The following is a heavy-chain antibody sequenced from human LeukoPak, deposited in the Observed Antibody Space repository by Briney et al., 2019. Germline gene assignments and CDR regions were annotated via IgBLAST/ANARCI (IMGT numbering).Heavy chain of an antibody. J-gene: IGHJ4*02. CDR2: ISSNGSSR. Sequence: GGSLRLSCSASGFTFSSDAMHSVRQAPGEGLEYVSPISSNGSSRYYADSVKGRFTIARDNSKNTLYLQMSSLRAEGTAVYYCVKELRYFDWLGALDYWGQGTLVTVSS. CDR1: GFTFSSDA. D-gene: IGHD3-9*01. V-gene: IGHV3-64D*06. CDR3: VKELRYFDWLGALDY.